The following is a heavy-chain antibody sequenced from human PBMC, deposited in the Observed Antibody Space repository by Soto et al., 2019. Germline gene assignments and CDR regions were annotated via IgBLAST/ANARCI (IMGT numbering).Heavy chain of an antibody. J-gene: IGHJ6*04. CDR2: IIPIFGTA. Sequence: QVQLVQSGAEVKKPGSSVKVSCKASGGTFSSYAISWVRQAPGQGLEWMEGIIPIFGTANYAQQFQGRVTITADKSTSTAYMELSSMRSEDTAVYYCAREGLQQGGYYYYYGMDVWGKGTTVTVSS. D-gene: IGHD6-13*01. CDR1: GGTFSSYA. V-gene: IGHV1-69*06. CDR3: AREGLQQGGYYYYYGMDV.